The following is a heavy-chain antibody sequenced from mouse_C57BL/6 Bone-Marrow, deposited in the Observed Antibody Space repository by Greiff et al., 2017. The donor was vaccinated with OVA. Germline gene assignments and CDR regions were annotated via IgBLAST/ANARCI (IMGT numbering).Heavy chain of an antibody. CDR2: IYPRSGNT. V-gene: IGHV1-81*01. Sequence: QVQLQQSGAELARPGASVKLSCKASGYTFTSYGISWVKQRTGQGLEWIGEIYPRSGNTNYTEKFKGKATLTADKSSSTAYMELRSLTSEDAAVYFWAIYYGNRFAYWGQGTLVTVSA. CDR1: GYTFTSYG. J-gene: IGHJ3*01. D-gene: IGHD2-1*01. CDR3: AIYYGNRFAY.